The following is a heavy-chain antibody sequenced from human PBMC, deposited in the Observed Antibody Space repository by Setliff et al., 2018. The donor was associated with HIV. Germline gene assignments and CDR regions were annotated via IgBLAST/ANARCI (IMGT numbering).Heavy chain of an antibody. CDR3: ARYALAVPGYHNAFDI. Sequence: GGSLRLSCAASGLSFSSYGMNWVRQAPGKGLEWVSYISSTSSNIYYVDSVEGRFTISRDNADNSLYLQMNSLRAEDTAVYYCARYALAVPGYHNAFDIWGQGTMVTVSS. CDR1: GLSFSSYG. CDR2: ISSTSSNI. J-gene: IGHJ3*02. D-gene: IGHD6-19*01. V-gene: IGHV3-48*01.